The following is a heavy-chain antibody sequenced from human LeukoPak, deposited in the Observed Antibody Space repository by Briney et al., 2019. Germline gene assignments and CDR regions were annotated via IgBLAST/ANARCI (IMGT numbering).Heavy chain of an antibody. CDR1: GGTFSSYA. CDR2: IIPIFGTA. V-gene: IGHV1-69*05. Sequence: AASVKLSCKASGGTFSSYAISWVRQAPGQGLERMGGIIPIFGTANYAQKFQGRVTITTDEYTSTAYMELSSLRSEDTAGYYCASDRYCSVGGCYGEYWGQGTLVTVSS. D-gene: IGHD2-15*01. CDR3: ASDRYCSVGGCYGEY. J-gene: IGHJ4*02.